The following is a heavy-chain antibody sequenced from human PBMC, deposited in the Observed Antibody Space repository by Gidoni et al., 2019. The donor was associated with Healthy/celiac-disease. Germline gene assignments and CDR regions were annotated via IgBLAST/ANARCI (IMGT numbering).Heavy chain of an antibody. V-gene: IGHV5-10-1*01. CDR2: VDPGDSYP. Sequence: EVPLVQSGAEVKKPGESLRISCKGSGYSFTSYGISWVRQMPGKGLEWMGRVDPGDSYPNSSPSFQGHVTISADKSISTAYLQWSSLKASDTAMYYCARGGDYEVDDYWGQGTLVTVSS. J-gene: IGHJ4*02. CDR1: GYSFTSYG. CDR3: ARGGDYEVDDY. D-gene: IGHD4-17*01.